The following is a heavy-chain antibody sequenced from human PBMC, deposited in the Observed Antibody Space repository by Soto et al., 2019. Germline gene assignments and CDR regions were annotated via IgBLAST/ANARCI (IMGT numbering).Heavy chain of an antibody. D-gene: IGHD1-1*01. V-gene: IGHV3-23*01. Sequence: PXGSLRLSCEASGFSFGSFAMSWVRQAPRKGLEWVSAISAGGVTTYYTDSVKGRYTSSRDNSKNTLFLQMNSLRVEDTAVYYCVKETQDTTYFDYWGQGTLVTVSS. J-gene: IGHJ4*02. CDR3: VKETQDTTYFDY. CDR1: GFSFGSFA. CDR2: ISAGGVTT.